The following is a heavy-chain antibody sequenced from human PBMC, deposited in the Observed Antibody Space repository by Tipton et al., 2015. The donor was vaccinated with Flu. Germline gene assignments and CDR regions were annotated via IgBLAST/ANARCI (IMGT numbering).Heavy chain of an antibody. J-gene: IGHJ4*02. CDR2: IYYSGST. Sequence: TLSLTCTVSGVSISSYYWSWIRQPPGKGLEWIGYIYYSGSTNYNPSLKSRVTISVDTSKNQFSLKLSSVTAADTAVYYCATRRDYYDSSEFDYWGQGALVTVSS. CDR3: ATRRDYYDSSEFDY. CDR1: GVSISSYY. D-gene: IGHD3-22*01. V-gene: IGHV4-59*01.